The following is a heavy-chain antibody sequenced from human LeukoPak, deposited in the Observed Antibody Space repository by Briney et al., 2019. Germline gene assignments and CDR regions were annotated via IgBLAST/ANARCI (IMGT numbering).Heavy chain of an antibody. CDR2: IRYDGSNK. D-gene: IGHD3-9*01. Sequence: GGSLRLSCAASGFTFSSYGMHWVRQAPGKGLEWVAFIRYDGSNKYYADSVKGRFTISRDNSKNTLYLQMNSLRAEDTAVYYCARDGGILTGYYPNWGQGTLVTVSS. CDR3: ARDGGILTGYYPN. V-gene: IGHV3-30*02. J-gene: IGHJ4*02. CDR1: GFTFSSYG.